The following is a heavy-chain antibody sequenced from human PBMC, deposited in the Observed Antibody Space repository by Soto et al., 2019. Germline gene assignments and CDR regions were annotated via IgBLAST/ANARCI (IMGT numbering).Heavy chain of an antibody. Sequence: ASVKVSCKASGYTFTSYYMHWVRQAPGQGLEWMGIINPSGGSTSYAQKFQGRVTMTRDTSTSTVYMELSSMRYEDTAVYYCAREPPTANWNGLYYGIDVWGQGATVTVYS. CDR1: GYTFTSYY. V-gene: IGHV1-46*01. D-gene: IGHD1-20*01. J-gene: IGHJ6*02. CDR3: AREPPTANWNGLYYGIDV. CDR2: INPSGGST.